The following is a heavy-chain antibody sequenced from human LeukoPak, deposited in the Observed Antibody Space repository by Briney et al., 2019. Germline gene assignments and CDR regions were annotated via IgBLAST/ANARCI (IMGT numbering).Heavy chain of an antibody. CDR3: ARLGAGWRYYDSSGYSAFDY. D-gene: IGHD3-22*01. Sequence: GESLKISCKGSGYSFTSYWIGWVRQMPGKGLEWMGIIYPGDSDTRYSPSFQGQVTISADKSISTAYLQWSSLKASDTAMYYCARLGAGWRYYDSSGYSAFDYWGQGTLVTVSS. J-gene: IGHJ4*02. V-gene: IGHV5-51*01. CDR2: IYPGDSDT. CDR1: GYSFTSYW.